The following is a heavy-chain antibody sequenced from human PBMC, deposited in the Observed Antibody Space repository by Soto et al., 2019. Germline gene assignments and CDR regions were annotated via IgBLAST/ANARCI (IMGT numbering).Heavy chain of an antibody. CDR3: ARQYYYDSSGYYSIDFDY. CDR1: CGSIRSGGYY. CDR2: IYYSGST. J-gene: IGHJ4*02. Sequence: LSLTSSVSCGSIRSGGYYWSWIRQHPGKGLEWIGYIYYSGSTYYNPSLKSRVTISVDTSKNQFSLKLSSVTAADTAVYYCARQYYYDSSGYYSIDFDYWGQGTLVTVSS. V-gene: IGHV4-31*03. D-gene: IGHD3-22*01.